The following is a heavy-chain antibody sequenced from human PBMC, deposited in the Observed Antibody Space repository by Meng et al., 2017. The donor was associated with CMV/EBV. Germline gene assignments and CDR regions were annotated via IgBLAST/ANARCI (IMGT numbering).Heavy chain of an antibody. CDR3: TRNGFPEGGYYFDY. D-gene: IGHD2-15*01. Sequence: QVQLVQSGAEVKKPGSSVKVSCKASGGTSNTYAITWVRQAPGQGLEWMGRIIPVLGIAINAQKFQGRVIITADKSTSTAYMELSSLRSEDTAMYYCTRNGFPEGGYYFDYWGQGTLVTVSS. CDR1: GGTSNTYA. CDR2: IIPVLGIA. J-gene: IGHJ4*02. V-gene: IGHV1-69*02.